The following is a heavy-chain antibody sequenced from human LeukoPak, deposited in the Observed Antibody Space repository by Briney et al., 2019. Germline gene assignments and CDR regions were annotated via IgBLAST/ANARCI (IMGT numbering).Heavy chain of an antibody. CDR3: ARVTSRLGWFDP. D-gene: IGHD1-14*01. J-gene: IGHJ5*02. V-gene: IGHV4-38-2*02. CDR2: IYHSGST. Sequence: SETLSLTCTVSGYSISSGYYWGWIRQPPGKGLEWIGSIYHSGSTYYKPSLKSRVTISVDTSKNQFSLKLRSVTAADTAVYYCARVTSRLGWFDPWGQGTLVTVSS. CDR1: GYSISSGYY.